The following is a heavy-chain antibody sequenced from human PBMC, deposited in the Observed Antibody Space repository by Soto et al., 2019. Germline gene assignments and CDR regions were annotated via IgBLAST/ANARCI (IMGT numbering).Heavy chain of an antibody. D-gene: IGHD2-21*02. CDR3: ARGDICGGDCYRNYYYYGMDV. Sequence: GGSLRLSCAASGFTFSSYWMHWVRQAPGKGLVWVSRINSDGSSTSYADSVKGRFTISRDNAKNTLYLQMNSLRAEDTAVYYCARGDICGGDCYRNYYYYGMDVWGQGTTVTVSS. V-gene: IGHV3-74*01. CDR1: GFTFSSYW. J-gene: IGHJ6*02. CDR2: INSDGSST.